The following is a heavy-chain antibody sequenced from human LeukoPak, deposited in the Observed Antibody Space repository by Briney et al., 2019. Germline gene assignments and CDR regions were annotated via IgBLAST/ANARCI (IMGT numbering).Heavy chain of an antibody. Sequence: SETLSLTCAVYGGSFSGFYWSWIRQPPGKGLEWIGEINHSGSTNYNPSLKSRVTISVDTSKNQFSLKLSSVTAADTAVYYCASLRVGSSFGYQCYIDVWGKGTTVTVSS. D-gene: IGHD6-13*01. CDR2: INHSGST. J-gene: IGHJ6*03. CDR3: ASLRVGSSFGYQCYIDV. V-gene: IGHV4-34*01. CDR1: GGSFSGFY.